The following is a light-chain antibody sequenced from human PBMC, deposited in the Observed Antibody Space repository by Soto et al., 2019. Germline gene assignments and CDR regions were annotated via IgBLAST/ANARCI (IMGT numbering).Light chain of an antibody. CDR2: GAS. CDR3: QQYNSLPRT. CDR1: QSVGNN. Sequence: EIVMTQSPATLSVSPGERACLSCGASQSVGNNLAWYRQKPGQAPRLLVYGASTRATGVPARFSGSGSGTEFTLIISSLQSEDFAVYYCQQYNSLPRTFGQGTKVDIK. V-gene: IGKV3-15*01. J-gene: IGKJ1*01.